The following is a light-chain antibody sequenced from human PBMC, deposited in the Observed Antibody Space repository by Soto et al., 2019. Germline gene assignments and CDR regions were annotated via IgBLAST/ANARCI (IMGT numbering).Light chain of an antibody. Sequence: NFMLTQPHSVSESPGKTVTISCTRSSGSIASNYVQWYQQRPGSAPTTVIYEDNQRPSGVPDRFSGSIDSSSNSASLTTSGLKTEDEADYYCQSYDSSNQVFGGGTKLPS. J-gene: IGLJ3*02. V-gene: IGLV6-57*03. CDR1: SGSIASNY. CDR3: QSYDSSNQV. CDR2: EDN.